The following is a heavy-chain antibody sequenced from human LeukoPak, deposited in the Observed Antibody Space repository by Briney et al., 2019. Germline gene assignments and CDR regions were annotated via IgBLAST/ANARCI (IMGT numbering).Heavy chain of an antibody. V-gene: IGHV1-18*01. CDR2: ISGYNGNT. CDR1: GYSFTSYG. Sequence: GASVKVSCKASGYSFTSYGITWVRQAPGQGLEWMGWISGYNGNTNYGKKFQGRVSMTTDTSTSTAYMELRSLRSDDTAVYYCARDHLIGDAFDIWGQGTMVTVSS. J-gene: IGHJ3*02. D-gene: IGHD2/OR15-2a*01. CDR3: ARDHLIGDAFDI.